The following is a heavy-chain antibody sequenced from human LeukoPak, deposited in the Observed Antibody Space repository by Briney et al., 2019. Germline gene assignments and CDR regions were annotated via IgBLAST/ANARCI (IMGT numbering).Heavy chain of an antibody. CDR2: IYYSGST. CDR1: GGSISSYY. V-gene: IGHV4-59*08. J-gene: IGHJ5*02. CDR3: ARAYRSSWYSNWFDP. D-gene: IGHD6-13*01. Sequence: SETLSLTCTVSGGSISSYYWSWIRQPPGKGLEWIGYIYYSGSTNYNPSLKSRVTISVDTSKNQFSLKLTSVTAADTAVYYCARAYRSSWYSNWFDPWGQGTLVTVSS.